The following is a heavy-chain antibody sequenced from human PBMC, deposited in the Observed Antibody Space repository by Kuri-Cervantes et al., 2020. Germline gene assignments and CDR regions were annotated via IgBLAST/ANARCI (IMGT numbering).Heavy chain of an antibody. Sequence: ASVQVSCKASGYTFTGYYMHWVRQAPGQGLEWLGWINPNRGSTKYAQKFQGRVTMTTDTATNTAYMELRSLRSDDTSVYYCARGQKVGANRQPIDYWGQGTLVTVSS. CDR2: INPNRGST. CDR3: ARGQKVGANRQPIDY. J-gene: IGHJ4*02. D-gene: IGHD1-26*01. CDR1: GYTFTGYY. V-gene: IGHV1-2*02.